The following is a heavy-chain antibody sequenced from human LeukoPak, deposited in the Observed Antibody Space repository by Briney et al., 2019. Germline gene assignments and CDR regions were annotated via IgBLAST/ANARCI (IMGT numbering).Heavy chain of an antibody. CDR2: ISSSGSTI. CDR3: ARVRGVGYCSGGSCYYYYGMDV. J-gene: IGHJ6*02. CDR1: GFPFSSYE. D-gene: IGHD2-15*01. V-gene: IGHV3-48*03. Sequence: SGGPLSLSCAPSGFPFSSYEMNGAPQAPGKGVEWVSYISSSGSTIYYADSVKGRFTISRDNAKNSLYLQMNSLRAEDTAVYYCARVRGVGYCSGGSCYYYYGMDVWGQGTTVTVSS.